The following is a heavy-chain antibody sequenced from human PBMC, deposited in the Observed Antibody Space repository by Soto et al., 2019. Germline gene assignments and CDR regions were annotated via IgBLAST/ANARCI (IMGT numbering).Heavy chain of an antibody. CDR3: ARSVVVVAATPGRYFGY. Sequence: SETLSLTCTVSGGSISSGDYYWSWIRQPPGKGLEWIGYIYYSGSTYYNPSLKSRVTISVDTSKNQFSLKLSSVTAADTAVYYCARSVVVVAATPGRYFGYWGQGTLVTVSS. D-gene: IGHD2-15*01. J-gene: IGHJ4*02. CDR1: GGSISSGDYY. V-gene: IGHV4-30-4*01. CDR2: IYYSGST.